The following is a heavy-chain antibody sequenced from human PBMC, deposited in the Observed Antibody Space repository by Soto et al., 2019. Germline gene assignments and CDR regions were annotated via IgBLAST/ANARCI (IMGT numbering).Heavy chain of an antibody. D-gene: IGHD3-3*01. CDR3: AKGLRFLEWSKWADAFDI. Sequence: GGSLRLSCAASGFTFSSYAMSWVRQAPGKGLEWVSAISGSGGSTYYADSVKGRFTISRDNSKNTLYLQMNSLRAEDTAVYYCAKGLRFLEWSKWADAFDIWGQGTMVTVSS. CDR1: GFTFSSYA. CDR2: ISGSGGST. V-gene: IGHV3-23*01. J-gene: IGHJ3*02.